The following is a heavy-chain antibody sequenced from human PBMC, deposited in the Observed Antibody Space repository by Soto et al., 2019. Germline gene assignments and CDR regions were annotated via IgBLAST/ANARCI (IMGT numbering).Heavy chain of an antibody. V-gene: IGHV3-23*01. J-gene: IGHJ3*01. CDR1: GFTLSSYA. Sequence: EVQLLESGGGLAQAGGSLRLSCVGTGFTLSSYATSWVRQAPEKGLEWVSSISNSGGRTYYADSVKGRFTISRDSSKNTLYLQMSSLRAEDTAIYYCARAGIATAAYWGGFDVWGLGTVVTVSS. D-gene: IGHD6-25*01. CDR2: ISNSGGRT. CDR3: ARAGIATAAYWGGFDV.